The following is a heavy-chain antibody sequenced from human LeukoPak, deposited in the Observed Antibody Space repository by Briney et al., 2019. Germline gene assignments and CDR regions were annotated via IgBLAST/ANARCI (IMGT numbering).Heavy chain of an antibody. CDR3: AKDLPRDYYYYYYGMDV. Sequence: PGRSLRLSCAASGFSFSSYGMPWVRHAPAKGQERVSVISFDGSNKYYADSVKGRFTISRVNSKNTLYLQMNSLRAEDTAAYYFAKDLPRDYYYYYYGMDVWGQGTTVTVSS. CDR2: ISFDGSNK. J-gene: IGHJ6*02. V-gene: IGHV3-30*18. D-gene: IGHD4-17*01. CDR1: GFSFSSYG.